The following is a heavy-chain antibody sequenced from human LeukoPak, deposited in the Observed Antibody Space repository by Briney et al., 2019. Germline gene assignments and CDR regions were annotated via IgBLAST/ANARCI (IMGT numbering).Heavy chain of an antibody. J-gene: IGHJ6*03. CDR2: ISHEGDS. V-gene: IGHV4-34*01. CDR3: ARGRNFVSDFYFDV. D-gene: IGHD1-7*01. Sequence: SQTLSLTCAVHGVSLRGYYWSRIRQSPEKGLEWIGEISHEGDSIYNPSLKSRLTLSVDMSKNQFSLNLRSVTAADTAVYYCARGRNFVSDFYFDVWGKGTTVIVSS. CDR1: GVSLRGYY.